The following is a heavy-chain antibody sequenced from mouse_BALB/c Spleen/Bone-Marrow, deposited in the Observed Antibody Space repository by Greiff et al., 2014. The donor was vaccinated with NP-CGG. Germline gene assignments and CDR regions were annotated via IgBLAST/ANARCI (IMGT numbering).Heavy chain of an antibody. V-gene: IGHV1-4*01. Sequence: QVQLQQSGAELARPGASVKMSCKASGYSFTSYTMHWVKQRPRQGLEWIGYINPSSGYTNYNQKFKDKATLTADKSSSTAYMQLSSLTSEDSAVYYCARGWDYEGYFDYWGQGTTLTVSS. J-gene: IGHJ2*01. CDR1: GYSFTSYT. CDR3: ARGWDYEGYFDY. D-gene: IGHD2-4*01. CDR2: INPSSGYT.